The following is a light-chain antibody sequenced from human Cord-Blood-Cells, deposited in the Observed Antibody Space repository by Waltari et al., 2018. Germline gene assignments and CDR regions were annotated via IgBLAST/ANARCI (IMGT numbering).Light chain of an antibody. J-gene: IGKJ2*01. CDR1: QSLLHSNGYNY. CDR3: MQALQTPYT. Sequence: DIVMTQSPLSLPVTPGEPASISCGSSQSLLHSNGYNYLDWYLQKPGQSPQLLIYLGSNRASGGPDRFSGSGSGTDFTLKISRVEAEDVGVYYCMQALQTPYTFGQGTKLEIK. CDR2: LGS. V-gene: IGKV2-28*01.